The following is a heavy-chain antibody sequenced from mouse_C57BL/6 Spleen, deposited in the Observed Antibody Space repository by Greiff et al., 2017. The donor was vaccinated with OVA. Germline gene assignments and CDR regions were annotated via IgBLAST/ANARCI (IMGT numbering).Heavy chain of an antibody. Sequence: EVKLVESGGGLVKPGGSLKLSCAASGFTFSSYAMSWVRQTPEKRLEWVATISDGGSYTYYPDNVKGRFTISRDNAKNNLYLQMSHLKSEDTAMYYCARDGANWDSYFDVWGTGTTVTVSS. CDR1: GFTFSSYA. J-gene: IGHJ1*03. V-gene: IGHV5-4*01. CDR2: ISDGGSYT. D-gene: IGHD4-1*01. CDR3: ARDGANWDSYFDV.